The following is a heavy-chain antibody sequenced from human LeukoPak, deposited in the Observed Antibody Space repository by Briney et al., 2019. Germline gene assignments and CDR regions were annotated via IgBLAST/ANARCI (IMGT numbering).Heavy chain of an antibody. CDR2: IYYSGST. CDR1: GFTFSDYY. D-gene: IGHD2-2*01. CDR3: ARLIVVVPAAMFDY. Sequence: GSLRLSCAASGFTFSDYYMNWIRQPPWKGLEWIGSIYYSGSTYYNPSLKSRVTISVDTSKNQFSLKLSSVTAADTAVYYCARLIVVVPAAMFDYWGQGTLVTVSS. J-gene: IGHJ4*02. V-gene: IGHV4-38-2*01.